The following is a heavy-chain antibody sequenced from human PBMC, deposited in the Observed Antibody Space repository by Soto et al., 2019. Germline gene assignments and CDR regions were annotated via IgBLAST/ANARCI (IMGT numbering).Heavy chain of an antibody. CDR3: ARGRGVGTTSWSFFDN. CDR1: GGTFSSYA. Sequence: QVQLVQSGAEVKVPGSSVKISCKCSGGTFSSYATSWVRQAPGEGLAWMGGIIPSFGSPYYAQSFQDRVTITADESTSTAFLELSSLRSEDTAIYYCARGRGVGTTSWSFFDNWGLGTLVTVSS. V-gene: IGHV1-69*01. CDR2: IIPSFGSP. D-gene: IGHD2-2*01. J-gene: IGHJ4*02.